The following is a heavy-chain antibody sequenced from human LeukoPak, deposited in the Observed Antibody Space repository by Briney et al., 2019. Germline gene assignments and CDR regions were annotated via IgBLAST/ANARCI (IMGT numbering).Heavy chain of an antibody. D-gene: IGHD6-6*01. CDR1: GGSITSYY. Sequence: TETLSLTCTVSGGSITSYYWSWFRQPPGKGLEWIAYIHYSGSTNYNPSLKSRVTISLDTSKNQVSLNLRSVTATDTAVYYCARHAGNKGGSSLIDYWGQGTLVTVSS. J-gene: IGHJ4*02. CDR3: ARHAGNKGGSSLIDY. CDR2: IHYSGST. V-gene: IGHV4-59*08.